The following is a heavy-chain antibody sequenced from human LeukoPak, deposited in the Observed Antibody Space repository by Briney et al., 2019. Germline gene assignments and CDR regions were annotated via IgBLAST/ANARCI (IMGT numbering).Heavy chain of an antibody. V-gene: IGHV3-30*18. CDR1: GFTFSSYG. CDR3: AKDTAPYDYVWGSYHPNDY. Sequence: GGSPRLSCAASGFTFSSYGMHWVRRAPRKGLEWVAVISYDGSNNYYADSVKGRFTISRDNSKNTLYLQMNSLRAEDTAVYYCAKDTAPYDYVWGSYHPNDYWGQGTLVTVSS. J-gene: IGHJ4*02. D-gene: IGHD3-16*02. CDR2: ISYDGSNN.